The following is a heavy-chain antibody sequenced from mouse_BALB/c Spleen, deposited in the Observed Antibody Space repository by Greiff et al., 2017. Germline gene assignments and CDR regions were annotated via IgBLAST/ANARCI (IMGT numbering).Heavy chain of an antibody. CDR2: ISSGGSYT. V-gene: IGHV5-6*01. D-gene: IGHD1-1*01. CDR1: GFTFSSYG. CDR3: ARLNYYGSPYYFDD. Sequence: EVKLVESGGDLVKPGGSLKLSCAASGFTFSSYGMSWVRQTPDKRLEWVATISSGGSYTYYPDSVKGRFTISRDNAKNTLYLQMSSLKSEDTAMYYCARLNYYGSPYYFDDWGQGTTLTVSS. J-gene: IGHJ2*01.